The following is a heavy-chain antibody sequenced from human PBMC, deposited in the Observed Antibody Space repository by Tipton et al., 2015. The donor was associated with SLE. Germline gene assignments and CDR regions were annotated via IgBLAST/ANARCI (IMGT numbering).Heavy chain of an antibody. D-gene: IGHD3-16*01. Sequence: TLSLTCDVNGGSFSGYYWSCIRPSPGKGLEWLGEVNHLGTIYYNASLKSRVTISIDTSKSHFSLKLTSVTAADTAVYYCARMEGMITYGGIAGLWGQGTVVTVSS. CDR2: VNHLGTI. CDR1: GGSFSGYY. V-gene: IGHV4-34*01. J-gene: IGHJ4*02. CDR3: ARMEGMITYGGIAGL.